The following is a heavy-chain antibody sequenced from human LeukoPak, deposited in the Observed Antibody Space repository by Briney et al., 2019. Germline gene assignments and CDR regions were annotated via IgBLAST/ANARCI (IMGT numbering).Heavy chain of an antibody. CDR1: GGSISSYY. CDR3: ARDGYYDSSGYLERLDY. V-gene: IGHV4-4*07. J-gene: IGHJ4*02. CDR2: IYTSGST. Sequence: SQTLSLTCAVSGGSISSYYWSWIRQPAGKGLEWIGRIYTSGSTNYNPSLKSRVTMSVDTSKNQFSLKLSSVTAADTAVYYCARDGYYDSSGYLERLDYWGQGTLVTVSS. D-gene: IGHD3-22*01.